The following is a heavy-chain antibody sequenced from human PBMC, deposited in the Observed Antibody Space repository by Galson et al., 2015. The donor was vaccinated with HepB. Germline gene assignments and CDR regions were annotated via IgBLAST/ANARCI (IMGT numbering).Heavy chain of an antibody. D-gene: IGHD2-8*01. J-gene: IGHJ4*02. Sequence: AASGFTFSNYWMGWVRQAPGKGLEWVANIQEDGSEKYYVDSVRGRFTISRDNAKNSLYLQINSLRAEDTAVYYCARDQWRIFDYWGQGTLVTVSS. CDR3: ARDQWRIFDY. V-gene: IGHV3-7*03. CDR2: IQEDGSEK. CDR1: GFTFSNYW.